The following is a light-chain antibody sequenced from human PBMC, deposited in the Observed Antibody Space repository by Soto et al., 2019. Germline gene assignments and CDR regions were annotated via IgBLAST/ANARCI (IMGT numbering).Light chain of an antibody. CDR3: QQYGSSPRT. Sequence: EIVMTQSPVTLSVSPGERATLSCRASQSLNSNLAWYQHRPGQAPRLLIFGASTRATGIPTRFSGSGSGTEFTLTISSLQSEDFAVYYCQQYGSSPRTFGQGTKVDIK. V-gene: IGKV3-15*01. CDR1: QSLNSN. J-gene: IGKJ1*01. CDR2: GAS.